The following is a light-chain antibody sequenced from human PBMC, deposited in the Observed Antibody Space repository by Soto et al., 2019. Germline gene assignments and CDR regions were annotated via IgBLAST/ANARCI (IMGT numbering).Light chain of an antibody. V-gene: IGKV3-15*01. Sequence: EIVMRQSPATLSVSPGERATLSCRASQSVRSNLAWYQQKPGQAPRLLIYGASTRATGIPARFSGSGSGTEFSLIISSLQSADIAVYYCQQYNNWPALTFGGGTKVEIK. CDR1: QSVRSN. CDR2: GAS. CDR3: QQYNNWPALT. J-gene: IGKJ4*01.